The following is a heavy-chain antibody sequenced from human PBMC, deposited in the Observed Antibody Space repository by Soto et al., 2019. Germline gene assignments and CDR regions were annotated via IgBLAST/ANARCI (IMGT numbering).Heavy chain of an antibody. J-gene: IGHJ2*01. CDR2: IFPSGAT. V-gene: IGHV4-30-4*01. D-gene: IGHD5-18*01. Sequence: QVQLQESGPGLVKPSQTLSLMCTVSGAPISGGDYHWSWIRQPPGKGLEWIGYIFPSGATHYNSSLGSRITMSVETSKSHFSLKLNSVTAADTAVYFCARGSAAKRYFDLWGRGTLVTVSS. CDR3: ARGSAAKRYFDL. CDR1: GAPISGGDYH.